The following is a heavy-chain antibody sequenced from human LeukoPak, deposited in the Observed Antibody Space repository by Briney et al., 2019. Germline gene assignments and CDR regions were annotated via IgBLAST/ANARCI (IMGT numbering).Heavy chain of an antibody. CDR3: ARQVGYSSWFDP. J-gene: IGHJ5*02. CDR1: GGSISSSSYY. Sequence: PFETLSLTCTVSGGSISSSSYYWGWLRQPPGKGLEWIGSIYYSGSTHYNPSLKNRVTISVDTSKNQFSLKLSSVTAADTAVYYCARQVGYSSWFDPWGQGTLVTGSA. D-gene: IGHD2-21*01. CDR2: IYYSGST. V-gene: IGHV4-39*01.